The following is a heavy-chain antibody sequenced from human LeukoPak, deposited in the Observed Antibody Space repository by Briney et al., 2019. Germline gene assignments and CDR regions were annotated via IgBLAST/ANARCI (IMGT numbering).Heavy chain of an antibody. D-gene: IGHD3-22*01. CDR2: TNSDGSST. CDR1: GFTFSSYW. CDR3: ATTYYYDSSGYAGY. Sequence: GGSLRLSRAASGFTFSSYWMHWVRQVPGKGLVWVSRTNSDGSSTSYADSVKGRFTISRDSAKNTLYLQMNSLGAEDTAVYYCATTYYYDSSGYAGYWGQGTLVTVSS. V-gene: IGHV3-74*01. J-gene: IGHJ4*02.